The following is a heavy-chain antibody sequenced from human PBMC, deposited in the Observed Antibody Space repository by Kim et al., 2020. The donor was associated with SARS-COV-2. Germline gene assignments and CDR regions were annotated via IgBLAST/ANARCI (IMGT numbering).Heavy chain of an antibody. CDR1: SESSNAYY. V-gene: IGHV4-34*01. CDR2: INRSGST. Sequence: SETLSLTCAVYSESSNAYYWTWIRQAPGKGLEWIGEINRSGSTNYNPSLKSRVTISVDTSKKQVSLKLSSVTAADTAVYYCARILGSGSTFYIQYYYYGMDVWGLGTTVTVSS. D-gene: IGHD3-10*01. J-gene: IGHJ6*02. CDR3: ARILGSGSTFYIQYYYYGMDV.